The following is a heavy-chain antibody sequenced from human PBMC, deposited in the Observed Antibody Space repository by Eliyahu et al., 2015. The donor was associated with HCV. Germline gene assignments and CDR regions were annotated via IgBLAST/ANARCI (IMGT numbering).Heavy chain of an antibody. CDR1: GGSISSSSYY. J-gene: IGHJ4*02. Sequence: QLQLQESGPGLVKPSETLSLTCTVSGGSISSSSYYWGWIRQPPGKGLGVVWGIFFCWGPHHNPSLKSRVTISVDTSKNQFSLKLSSVTAADTAVYYCASIAVAGPGFVWGQGTLVTVSS. CDR3: ASIAVAGPGFV. V-gene: IGHV4-39*01. CDR2: IFFCWGP. D-gene: IGHD6-19*01.